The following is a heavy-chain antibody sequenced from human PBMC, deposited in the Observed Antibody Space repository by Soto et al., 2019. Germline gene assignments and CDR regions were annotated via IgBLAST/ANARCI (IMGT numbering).Heavy chain of an antibody. D-gene: IGHD3-10*01. CDR1: CYTFSSLG. J-gene: IGHJ4*02. CDR2: ISPHKDDT. CDR3: ARDLDGSGSYYTNY. Sequence: ASGKGYCKTSCYTFSSLGISWVRQAPGQGLEWMGWISPHKDDTYYAQRLQGRVTMTTDTSTSTAYMELRSLRSDDTAVYFCARDLDGSGSYYTNYWGQGTLVTVSS. V-gene: IGHV1-18*01.